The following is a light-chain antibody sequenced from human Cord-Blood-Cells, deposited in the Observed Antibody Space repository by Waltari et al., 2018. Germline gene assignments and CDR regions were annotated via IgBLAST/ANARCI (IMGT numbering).Light chain of an antibody. CDR3: CSYAGSYTFV. V-gene: IGLV2-11*01. CDR2: DVS. Sequence: QSALTQPRSVSGSPGQSVTISCPGTSSDVGGYNYVSWYQQHPGKAPKLMIYDVSKRPSGVTDRFSGSKSGNTASLTISGLQAEDEADYYCCSYAGSYTFVFGGGTKLTVL. J-gene: IGLJ2*01. CDR1: SSDVGGYNY.